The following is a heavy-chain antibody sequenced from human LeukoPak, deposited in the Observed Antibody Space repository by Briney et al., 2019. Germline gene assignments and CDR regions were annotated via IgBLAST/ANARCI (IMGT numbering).Heavy chain of an antibody. CDR1: GFTFSSYG. CDR3: AKADEYSSGWYLDY. Sequence: GGSLRLSCAASGFTFSSYGMHWVRQAPGKGLEWVAVISYDGSNKYYADSVKGRFTISRDNSKNTLYLQMNSLRAEDTAVYYCAKADEYSSGWYLDYWGQGTLVTVSS. D-gene: IGHD6-19*01. CDR2: ISYDGSNK. V-gene: IGHV3-30*18. J-gene: IGHJ4*02.